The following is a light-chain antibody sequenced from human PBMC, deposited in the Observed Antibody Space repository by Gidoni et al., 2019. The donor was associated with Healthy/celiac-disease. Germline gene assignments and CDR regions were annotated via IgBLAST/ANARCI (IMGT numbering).Light chain of an antibody. CDR2: AAS. CDR3: QQSYSTPT. Sequence: DIQMTQSPSSLSASVGDRVTITCRASQSIRSYLNWYQQKPGKAHKLLIYAASSLQSGVPSRFSGSGSGTDFTLTISSLQPEDFATYYCQQSYSTPTFGGGTKVEIK. J-gene: IGKJ4*01. V-gene: IGKV1-39*01. CDR1: QSIRSY.